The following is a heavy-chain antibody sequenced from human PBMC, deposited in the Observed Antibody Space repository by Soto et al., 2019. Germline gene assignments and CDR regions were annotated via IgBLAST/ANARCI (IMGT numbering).Heavy chain of an antibody. CDR1: GGSISSSSYY. CDR2: IYYSGST. Sequence: SETLSLTCTVSGGSISSSSYYWGWIRQPPGKGLEWIGSIYYSGSTYYNPSLKSRVTISVDTSKNQFSLKLSSVTAADTAVYYCSRHTPAISISDHWGQGTLVTVSS. J-gene: IGHJ4*02. CDR3: SRHTPAISISDH. V-gene: IGHV4-39*01. D-gene: IGHD2-15*01.